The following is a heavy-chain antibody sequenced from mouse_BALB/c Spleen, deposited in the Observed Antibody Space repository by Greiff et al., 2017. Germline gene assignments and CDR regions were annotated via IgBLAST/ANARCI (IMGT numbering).Heavy chain of an antibody. J-gene: IGHJ1*01. CDR2: IYPGNSDT. CDR1: GYSFTSYW. V-gene: IGHV1-5*01. Sequence: EVQVVESGTVLARPGASVKMSCKASGYSFTSYWMHWVKQRPGQGLEWIGAIYPGNSDTSYNQKFKGKAKLTAVTSASTAYMELSSLTNEDSAVYYCTRTTATRYFDVWGAGTTVTVAS. CDR3: TRTTATRYFDV. D-gene: IGHD1-2*01.